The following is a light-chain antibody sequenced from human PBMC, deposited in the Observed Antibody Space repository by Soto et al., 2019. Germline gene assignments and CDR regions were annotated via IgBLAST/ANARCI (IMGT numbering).Light chain of an antibody. V-gene: IGLV2-23*03. CDR1: SSDVGSYNL. CDR2: EGF. CDR3: CSYAGSSTFV. J-gene: IGLJ1*01. Sequence: QSVLTQPASVSGSPGKSITISCAGSSSDVGSYNLVSWYQRHPGNAPKLIIYEGFKRPSGVSNRFSASKSGSTASLTISGLQAEDEADYYCCSYAGSSTFVFGTGTKLTVL.